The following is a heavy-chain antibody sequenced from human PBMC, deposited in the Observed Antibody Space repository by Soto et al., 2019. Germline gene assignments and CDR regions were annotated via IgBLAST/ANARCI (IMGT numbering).Heavy chain of an antibody. D-gene: IGHD3-10*01. V-gene: IGHV4-61*01. CDR3: ARLWRSYYNSREFDP. CDR1: GGSFKSGSYS. J-gene: IGHJ5*02. CDR2: VYYSGST. Sequence: PSETLSLTCTVSGGSFKSGSYSWSWIRQPPGKGLEWIGYVYYSGSTNYNPSLKSRVTISVDTSKNQFSLKLSSVTAADTAVYYCARLWRSYYNSREFDPWGQGTLVTVSS.